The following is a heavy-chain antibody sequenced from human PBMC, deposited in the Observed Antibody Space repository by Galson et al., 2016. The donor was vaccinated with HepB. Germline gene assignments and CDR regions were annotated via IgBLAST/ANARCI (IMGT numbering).Heavy chain of an antibody. CDR1: GSTFSSDW. CDR2: IDPPARTI. Sequence: SLRLSCADSGSTFSSDWMHWVRQSPGTGLVWISRIDPPARTINYADSVRGRFTISRDNSMSTLYLQMNSLSAADTAVYYCAKGGPFGGGYGPTNYFDPWGQGTLVTVSS. J-gene: IGHJ5*02. D-gene: IGHD3-16*01. V-gene: IGHV3-74*01. CDR3: AKGGPFGGGYGPTNYFDP.